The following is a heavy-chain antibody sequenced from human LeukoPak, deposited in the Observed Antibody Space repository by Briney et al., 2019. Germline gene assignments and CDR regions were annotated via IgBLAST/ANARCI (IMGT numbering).Heavy chain of an antibody. CDR3: ARDPYSGNYGNYYYYYMDV. CDR1: GFTFSNYG. J-gene: IGHJ6*03. Sequence: GGSLRLSCAASGFTFSNYGMSWVRQAPGKGLEWISSITSSSSYIYYADSVKGRFTISRDNAKNSLFLQMNNLSPDDTAVYFCARDPYSGNYGNYYYYYMDVWGKGTTVTISS. V-gene: IGHV3-21*06. D-gene: IGHD1-26*01. CDR2: ITSSSSYI.